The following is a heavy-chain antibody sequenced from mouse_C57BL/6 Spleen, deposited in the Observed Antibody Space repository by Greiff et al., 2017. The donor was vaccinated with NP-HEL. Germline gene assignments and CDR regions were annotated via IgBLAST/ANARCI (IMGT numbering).Heavy chain of an antibody. Sequence: DVKLVESGPGLVKPSQSLSLTCSVTGYSITSGYYWNWIRQFPGNKLEWMGYISYDGSNNYNPSLKNRISITRDTSKNQFFLKLNSVTTEDTATYYCTREGDLYAMDYWGQGTSVTVSS. CDR2: ISYDGSN. V-gene: IGHV3-6*01. J-gene: IGHJ4*01. D-gene: IGHD3-3*01. CDR1: GYSITSGYY. CDR3: TREGDLYAMDY.